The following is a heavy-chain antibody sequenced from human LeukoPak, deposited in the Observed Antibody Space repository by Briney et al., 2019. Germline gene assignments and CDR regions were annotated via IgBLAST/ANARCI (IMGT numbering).Heavy chain of an antibody. CDR2: ISSSSYI. Sequence: PGGSLRLSCAASGFTFSSYSMNWVRQAPGKGPEWVSSISSSSYIYYADSAKGRFTISRDNAKNSLYLQMNSLRAEDTAVYYCARDPYSSGWLTRGYWGQGTLVTVSS. V-gene: IGHV3-21*01. CDR1: GFTFSSYS. J-gene: IGHJ4*02. CDR3: ARDPYSSGWLTRGY. D-gene: IGHD6-19*01.